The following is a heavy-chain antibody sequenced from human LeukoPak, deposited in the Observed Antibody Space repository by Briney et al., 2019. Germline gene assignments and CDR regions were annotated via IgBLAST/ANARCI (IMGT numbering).Heavy chain of an antibody. CDR1: GGSISSYY. J-gene: IGHJ3*02. D-gene: IGHD5-18*01. CDR3: ARDGAPRGYSYGPRNAFDI. Sequence: SETLSLTCTVSGGSISSYYWSWIQQPPGKGLEWIGYIYYSGSTNYNPSLKSRVTISVDTSKNQFSLKLSSVTAADTAVYYCARDGAPRGYSYGPRNAFDIWGQGKMVTVSS. CDR2: IYYSGST. V-gene: IGHV4-59*01.